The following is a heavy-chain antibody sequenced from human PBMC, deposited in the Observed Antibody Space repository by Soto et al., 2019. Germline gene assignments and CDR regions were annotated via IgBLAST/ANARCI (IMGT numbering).Heavy chain of an antibody. CDR3: ARGRGYSIPFDY. CDR2: MNPNSGNT. J-gene: IGHJ4*02. CDR1: GYTFTSYD. V-gene: IGHV1-8*01. D-gene: IGHD4-4*01. Sequence: ASVRVSCKASGYTFTSYDINWVRQATGQGLEWMGWMNPNSGNTGYAQKFQGRVTMTRNTSISTAYMELSSLRSEDTAVYYCARGRGYSIPFDYWGQGTLVTVSS.